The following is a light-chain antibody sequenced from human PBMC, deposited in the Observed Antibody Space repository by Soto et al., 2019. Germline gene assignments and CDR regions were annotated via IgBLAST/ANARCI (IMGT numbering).Light chain of an antibody. CDR2: SNN. CDR1: SSNIGSNI. J-gene: IGLJ3*02. V-gene: IGLV1-44*01. CDR3: AAWDDSLNGWV. Sequence: SVLTQPPSASGTPGQRVTISCSGGSSNIGSNIVNWYQQLPGTAPKLLIYSNNQRPSGVPDRFSGSKSGTSASLAISGLQSEDEADYYCAAWDDSLNGWVFGGGTKLTVL.